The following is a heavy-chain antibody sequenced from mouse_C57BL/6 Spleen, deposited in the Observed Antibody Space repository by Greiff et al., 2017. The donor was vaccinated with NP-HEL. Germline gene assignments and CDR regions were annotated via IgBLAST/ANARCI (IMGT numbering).Heavy chain of an antibody. Sequence: EVKLMESGGGLVKPGGSLKLSCAASGFTFSDYGMHWVRQAPEQGLEWVAYISSGSSTIYYADTVKGRFTISRDNAKNTLFLQMTSLRAEDTAMDYCAKFIGDAMDYWGQGTSVTVSS. CDR2: ISSGSSTI. J-gene: IGHJ4*01. D-gene: IGHD1-1*01. V-gene: IGHV5-17*01. CDR3: AKFIGDAMDY. CDR1: GFTFSDYG.